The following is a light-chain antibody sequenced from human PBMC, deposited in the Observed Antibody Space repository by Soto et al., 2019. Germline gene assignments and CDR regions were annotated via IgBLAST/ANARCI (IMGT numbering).Light chain of an antibody. CDR3: QQYDSSPKT. CDR1: QSVSSSY. J-gene: IGKJ1*01. Sequence: EIVLTQSPGTLSLSPGERATLSCRASQSVSSSYLAWYQQKPGQAPRLLIYGASSRATGIPDRFSGTESGTDFTLTISRLEPEDFAVYYCQQYDSSPKTFGQGTKV. CDR2: GAS. V-gene: IGKV3-20*01.